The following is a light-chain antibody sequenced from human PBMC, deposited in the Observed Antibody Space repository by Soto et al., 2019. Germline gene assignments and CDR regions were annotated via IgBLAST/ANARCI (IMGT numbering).Light chain of an antibody. CDR1: QSVSSN. V-gene: IGKV3-15*01. Sequence: ELVMTQAPASISESTVAIVIVSGRASQSVSSNLAWYQQKPGQSPRLLIYGASTRSTGIPARFSGSGSGTEFTLTISSLQSEDFAVYYCKQYINLWTFGQGTKGAIK. CDR3: KQYINLWT. CDR2: GAS. J-gene: IGKJ1*01.